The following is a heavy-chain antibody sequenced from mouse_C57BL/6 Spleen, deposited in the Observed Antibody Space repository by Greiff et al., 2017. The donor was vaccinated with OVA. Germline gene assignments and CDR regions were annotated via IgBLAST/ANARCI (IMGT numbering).Heavy chain of an antibody. V-gene: IGHV2-2*01. Sequence: QVQLKQSGPGLVQPSQSLSITCTVSGLSLTSYGVHWVRQSPGKGLEWLGVIWSGGSTDYNAAFISRLSISKDNSKSQVFFKMNSLQADDTAIYYCARNPTGTVYWYFDVWGTGTTVTVSS. J-gene: IGHJ1*03. D-gene: IGHD4-1*02. CDR3: ARNPTGTVYWYFDV. CDR1: GLSLTSYG. CDR2: IWSGGST.